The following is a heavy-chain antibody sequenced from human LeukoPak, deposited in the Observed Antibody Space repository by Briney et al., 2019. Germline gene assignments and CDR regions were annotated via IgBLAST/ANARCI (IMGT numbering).Heavy chain of an antibody. CDR1: GYTFTSYD. Sequence: ASVKVSCKASGYTFTSYDINWVRQATGQGLEWMGWMNPKSGNTGYAQKFQGRVTMTRNTSISTAYMELSSLRSEDTAVYYCAIGRGYSYGLRSPISGWGQGTLVTVSS. CDR3: AIGRGYSYGLRSPISG. D-gene: IGHD5-18*01. CDR2: MNPKSGNT. J-gene: IGHJ4*02. V-gene: IGHV1-8*01.